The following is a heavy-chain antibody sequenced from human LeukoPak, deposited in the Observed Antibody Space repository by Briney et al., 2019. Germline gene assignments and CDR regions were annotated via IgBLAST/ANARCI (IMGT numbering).Heavy chain of an antibody. CDR1: GGTFSSYA. V-gene: IGHV1-69*04. CDR3: ASDSSGITGTNLDY. J-gene: IGHJ4*02. CDR2: IIPIFGIA. D-gene: IGHD1-20*01. Sequence: ASVKVSCKASGGTFSSYAISWVRQAPGQGLEWMGRIIPIFGIANYAQKFQGRVTITADKSTSTAYMELSSLRSEDTAVYYCASDSSGITGTNLDYWGQGTLVTVSS.